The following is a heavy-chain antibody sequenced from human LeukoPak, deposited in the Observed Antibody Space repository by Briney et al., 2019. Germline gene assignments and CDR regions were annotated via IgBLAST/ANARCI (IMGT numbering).Heavy chain of an antibody. Sequence: GGSLRLSCAASGFTFSSYSMNWVRQAPGKGLEWVSSISSSSSYIYYADSVKGRFTISRDNAKNSLYLQMNSLRAEDTAVYYCARDGASIRWFDPWGQGTLVTASS. CDR1: GFTFSSYS. CDR2: ISSSSSYI. V-gene: IGHV3-21*01. CDR3: ARDGASIRWFDP. D-gene: IGHD6-6*01. J-gene: IGHJ5*02.